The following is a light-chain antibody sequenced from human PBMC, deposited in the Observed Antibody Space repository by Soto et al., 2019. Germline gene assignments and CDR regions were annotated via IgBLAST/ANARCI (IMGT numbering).Light chain of an antibody. V-gene: IGLV6-57*03. J-gene: IGLJ3*02. CDR3: QSYDSSIWV. CDR2: EDN. CDR1: SGSIASNY. Sequence: NFMLTQPHSVSECPGKTVTISCTRSSGSIASNYVQWYQQRPGSAPPTVIYEDNQRPSGVPDRFSGSIDSSSNSASLTISGLKTEDEADDYCQSYDSSIWVFGGGTKLTVL.